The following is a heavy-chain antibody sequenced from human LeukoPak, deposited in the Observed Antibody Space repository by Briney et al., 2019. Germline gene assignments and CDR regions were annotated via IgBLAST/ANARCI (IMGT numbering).Heavy chain of an antibody. CDR3: ARALGDI. J-gene: IGHJ4*02. CDR1: GFTFSTYW. CDR2: INGDGSST. V-gene: IGHV3-74*01. Sequence: QPGGSLILSCAASGFTFSTYWMHWVRQAPGKGLVWVSRINGDGSSTSYGDSVKGRFTISRDNAKNTLYLQMNGLRVEDTAVYYCARALGDIRGQGTLVTVSS.